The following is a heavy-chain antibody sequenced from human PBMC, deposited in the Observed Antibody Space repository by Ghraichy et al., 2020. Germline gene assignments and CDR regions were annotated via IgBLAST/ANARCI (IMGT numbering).Heavy chain of an antibody. J-gene: IGHJ4*02. CDR3: AKDFGDRRDYLDY. CDR1: GFTFTGYA. CDR2: ISGSVDDT. V-gene: IGHV3-23*01. D-gene: IGHD3-10*01. Sequence: GESLNISCAASGFTFTGYAMSWVRQAPGKGLEWVSTISGSVDDTYYGDSVRGRFTISRDNSKNTLYLQMNSLRDEDTGVYYCAKDFGDRRDYLDYWGQGTLVTVSS.